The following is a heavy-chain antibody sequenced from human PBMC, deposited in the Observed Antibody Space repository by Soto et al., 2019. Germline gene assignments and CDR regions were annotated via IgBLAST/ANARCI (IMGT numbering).Heavy chain of an antibody. CDR1: GFTFSSYS. J-gene: IGHJ6*02. CDR2: ISSSSSYI. V-gene: IGHV3-21*01. D-gene: IGHD2-2*01. Sequence: GVLRLSCAASGFTFSSYSMNWVRQAPGKGLEWVSSISSSSSYIYYADSVKGRFTISRDNAKNSLYLQMNSLRAEDTAVYYCARNKYCSSTSCYVYYYYGMDVWGQGTTVTVSS. CDR3: ARNKYCSSTSCYVYYYYGMDV.